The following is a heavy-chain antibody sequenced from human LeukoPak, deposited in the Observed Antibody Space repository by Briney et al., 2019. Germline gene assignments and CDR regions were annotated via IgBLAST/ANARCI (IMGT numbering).Heavy chain of an antibody. CDR2: ISSSGSTI. V-gene: IGHV3-48*03. J-gene: IGHJ3*02. Sequence: GGSLRLSCAASGFTFSSYEMNWVRQAPGKGLEWVSYISSSGSTIYYADSVKGRFTISRDISKNTLYLQMNSLRAEDTAVYYCASLVGVTRGAFDIWGQGTMVTVSS. CDR3: ASLVGVTRGAFDI. CDR1: GFTFSSYE. D-gene: IGHD1-26*01.